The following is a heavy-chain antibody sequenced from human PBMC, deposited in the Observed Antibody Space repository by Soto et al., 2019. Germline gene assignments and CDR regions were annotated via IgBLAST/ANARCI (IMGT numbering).Heavy chain of an antibody. CDR1: GFTFSSYG. D-gene: IGHD6-6*01. CDR2: ISYDGSNK. Sequence: QVQLVESGGGVIQPGRSLRLSCAASGFTFSSYGMHWVRQAPGKGLEWVAVISYDGSNKYYADSVKGRFTISRDNSKNTLYLQMNSLRAEDTAVYYCAKVLEYSSSSSLDYWGQGTLVTVSS. CDR3: AKVLEYSSSSSLDY. V-gene: IGHV3-30*18. J-gene: IGHJ4*02.